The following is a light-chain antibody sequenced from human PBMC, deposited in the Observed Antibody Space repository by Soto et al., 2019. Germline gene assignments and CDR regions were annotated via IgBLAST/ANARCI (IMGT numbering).Light chain of an antibody. CDR2: KAS. CDR1: QSISSW. CDR3: QQYDSNWT. Sequence: DIQMTQSPSTLSASVGDRVTITCRASQSISSWLAWYQQKPGKAPKLLIYKASTLKNGVPSRFSGSGSGTEFTLTIISLQPDDFATYYCQQYDSNWTFGQGTKWIS. V-gene: IGKV1-5*03. J-gene: IGKJ1*01.